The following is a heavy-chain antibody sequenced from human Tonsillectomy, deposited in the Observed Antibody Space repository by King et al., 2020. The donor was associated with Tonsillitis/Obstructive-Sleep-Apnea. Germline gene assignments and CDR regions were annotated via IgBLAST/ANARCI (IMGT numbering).Heavy chain of an antibody. CDR1: GYTFTTYF. V-gene: IGHV1-46*01. J-gene: IGHJ5*02. D-gene: IGHD3-22*01. Sequence: VQLVESGAEVKKPGASVKVSCKASGYTFTTYFMHWVRQAPGQGLEWMGIVNPSGGSTIYAQKFQGRVTMTRDTSTSTVYMELSSLRSEDTAVYYCASGAPDNSDDYGSWFDPWGQGTLVTVSS. CDR2: VNPSGGST. CDR3: ASGAPDNSDDYGSWFDP.